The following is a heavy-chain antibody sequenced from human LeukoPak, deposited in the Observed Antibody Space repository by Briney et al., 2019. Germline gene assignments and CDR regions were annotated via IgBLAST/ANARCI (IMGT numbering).Heavy chain of an antibody. V-gene: IGHV3-72*01. CDR2: SRNKAKRYTT. J-gene: IGHJ4*02. D-gene: IGHD3-3*01. CDR3: ARIWSERGNSFDF. Sequence: GGSLRLSCAASGFTFSDHYMDWVRQAPGKGLEWVGRSRNKAKRYTTEYAASVKGRLTISRDDSKNSLYLQMNNLKTEDTAVYYCARIWSERGNSFDFWGRGTLVTVSS. CDR1: GFTFSDHY.